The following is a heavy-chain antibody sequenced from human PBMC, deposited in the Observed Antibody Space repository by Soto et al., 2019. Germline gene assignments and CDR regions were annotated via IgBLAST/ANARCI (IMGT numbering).Heavy chain of an antibody. J-gene: IGHJ4*02. CDR1: GFTFSNFD. D-gene: IGHD6-13*01. CDR2: ISTSGGTT. Sequence: PGGSLRLSCAASGFTFSNFDMSWVRQAPGKGLEWVSGISTSGGTTYYADSVKGRFTSSRDNSKNTLYLQMTSLRAEDTAVYYCARGSSGYISSWYYFDYWGRGTLVTVSS. CDR3: ARGSSGYISSWYYFDY. V-gene: IGHV3-23*01.